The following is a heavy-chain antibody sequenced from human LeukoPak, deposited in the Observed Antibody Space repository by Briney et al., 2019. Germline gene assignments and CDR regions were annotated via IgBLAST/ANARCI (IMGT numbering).Heavy chain of an antibody. D-gene: IGHD4-17*01. Sequence: PSETLSLTCTVSGGSISSYYWSWIRQPPGKGLEWTGYIYYSGSTNYNPSLKSRVTISVDTSKNQFSLNLSSVTAADTAVYYCARGTVTTEYFDYWGQGTLVTVSS. CDR3: ARGTVTTEYFDY. V-gene: IGHV4-59*01. J-gene: IGHJ4*02. CDR2: IYYSGST. CDR1: GGSISSYY.